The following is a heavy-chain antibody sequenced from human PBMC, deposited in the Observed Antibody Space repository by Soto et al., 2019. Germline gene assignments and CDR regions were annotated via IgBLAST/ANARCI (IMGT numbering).Heavy chain of an antibody. CDR2: IDPSDSYT. CDR3: ATKFGCYYAKDYYYYGMDV. Sequence: PGESLKISCKGSGYSFTSYWISWVRQMPGKGLEWMGRIDPSDSYTNYSPSFQGHVTISADKSICTAYLQWSSLKASDTAMYYCATKFGCYYAKDYYYYGMDVWGQGTTVTVS. D-gene: IGHD3-10*01. V-gene: IGHV5-10-1*01. CDR1: GYSFTSYW. J-gene: IGHJ6*02.